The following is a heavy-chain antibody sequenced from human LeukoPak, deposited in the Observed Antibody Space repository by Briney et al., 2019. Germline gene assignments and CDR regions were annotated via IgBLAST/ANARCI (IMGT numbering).Heavy chain of an antibody. CDR1: GGSISSYY. CDR2: IYTSGST. J-gene: IGHJ5*02. D-gene: IGHD3-10*01. CDR3: ARDRLWFGEFPDWFDP. V-gene: IGHV4-4*07. Sequence: SGTLSLTCTVSGGSISSYYWSWIRQPAGKGLEWIGRIYTSGSTNYNPSLKSRVTMSVDTSKNQFSLKLSSVTAADTAVYYCARDRLWFGEFPDWFDPWGQGTLVTVSS.